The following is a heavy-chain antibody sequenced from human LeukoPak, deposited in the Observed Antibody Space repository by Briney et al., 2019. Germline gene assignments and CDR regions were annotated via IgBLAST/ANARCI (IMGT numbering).Heavy chain of an antibody. CDR2: IYSGGST. V-gene: IGHV3-66*01. CDR3: ARAGWGSDVDY. CDR1: GFTVSGDY. J-gene: IGHJ4*02. D-gene: IGHD3-16*01. Sequence: GGSLRLSCAASGFTVSGDYMSWVRQAPGKGLEWVSVIYSGGSTYYADSVKGRFTISRDNAKNTLYLQMNSLRVEDTAVYYCARAGWGSDVDYWGQGTLVTVSS.